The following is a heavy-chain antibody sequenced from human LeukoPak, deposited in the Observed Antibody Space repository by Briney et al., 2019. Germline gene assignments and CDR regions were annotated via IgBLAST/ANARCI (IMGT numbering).Heavy chain of an antibody. V-gene: IGHV4-31*03. Sequence: SETLSLTRTVSGGSISSGGYYWSWIRQHPGKGLEWIGYIYYSGSTYYNPSLKSRVTISVDTSKNQFSLKLSSVTAADTAVYYCARSIVVVPAAIPSGWGNWFDPWGQGTLVTVSS. CDR3: ARSIVVVPAAIPSGWGNWFDP. J-gene: IGHJ5*02. CDR2: IYYSGST. CDR1: GGSISSGGYY. D-gene: IGHD2-2*02.